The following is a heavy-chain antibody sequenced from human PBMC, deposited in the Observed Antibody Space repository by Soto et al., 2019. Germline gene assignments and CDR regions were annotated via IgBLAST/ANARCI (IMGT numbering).Heavy chain of an antibody. J-gene: IGHJ5*02. Sequence: SETRSRTWTVSGGSISSSSYYWVWIRQPPGKGLGWIGSIYYSGSTYYNPSLKSRVTISVDTSKNQFSLKLSSVTAADTAVYYCARRALYCSGGSCAGFDPWGQGTLVTVSS. CDR2: IYYSGST. CDR3: ARRALYCSGGSCAGFDP. D-gene: IGHD2-15*01. CDR1: GGSISSSSYY. V-gene: IGHV4-39*01.